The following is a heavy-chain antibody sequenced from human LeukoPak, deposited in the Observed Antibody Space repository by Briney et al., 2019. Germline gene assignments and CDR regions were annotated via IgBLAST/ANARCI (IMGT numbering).Heavy chain of an antibody. D-gene: IGHD3-10*01. CDR2: INPSGGST. V-gene: IGHV1-46*01. Sequence: ASVKVSCKASGYTFTSYYIHWVRQAPGQGLEWMGIINPSGGSTSYAQKFQGRVTMTRNTSISTAYMELSSLRSEDTAVYYCAIHGSGSIDYWGQGTLVTVSS. J-gene: IGHJ4*02. CDR3: AIHGSGSIDY. CDR1: GYTFTSYY.